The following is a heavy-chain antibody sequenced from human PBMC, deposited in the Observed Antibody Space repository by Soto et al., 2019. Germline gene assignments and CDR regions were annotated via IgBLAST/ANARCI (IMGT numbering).Heavy chain of an antibody. D-gene: IGHD3-3*01. CDR1: GFTFRSYA. CDR2: IWYDGSDK. V-gene: IGHV3-33*01. Sequence: QVQLVESGGGVVQPGRSLRLSCAASGFTFRSYAMHWVRQAPGKGLEWVAIIWYDGSDKYYADSVKGRFTISRDNSKNTLYLQMNSLREEDTAVYYCARTRTVDFGVDRNWFDPWGQGTLVTVSS. J-gene: IGHJ5*02. CDR3: ARTRTVDFGVDRNWFDP.